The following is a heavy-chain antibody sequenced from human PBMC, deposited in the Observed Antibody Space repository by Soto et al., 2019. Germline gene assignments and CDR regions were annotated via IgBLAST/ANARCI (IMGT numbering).Heavy chain of an antibody. Sequence: GESLKISCKGSGYSFTSYWIVWVRQRPGKGLEWMGIIYPEDSETRYSPPFEGQVTISADKSISTAYLQWSSLKASDTATYYCARSRSLRFQEYTRFDLWGQGTLVTVSS. J-gene: IGHJ5*02. V-gene: IGHV5-51*01. CDR2: IYPEDSET. D-gene: IGHD3-3*01. CDR1: GYSFTSYW. CDR3: ARSRSLRFQEYTRFDL.